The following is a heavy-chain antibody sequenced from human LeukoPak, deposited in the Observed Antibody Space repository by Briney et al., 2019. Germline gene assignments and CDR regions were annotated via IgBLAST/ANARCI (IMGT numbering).Heavy chain of an antibody. V-gene: IGHV1-69*13. CDR1: GGTFSSYA. CDR3: ARGQSRGVYYYYGMDV. D-gene: IGHD3-10*01. J-gene: IGHJ6*02. Sequence: SVKVSCKASGGTFSSYAISWVRQAPGQGLEWMGGIIPIFGTANYAQKFQGRVTITADESTSTAYMELSSLRSEDTAVYYCARGQSRGVYYYYGMDVWGQGTTVTVSS. CDR2: IIPIFGTA.